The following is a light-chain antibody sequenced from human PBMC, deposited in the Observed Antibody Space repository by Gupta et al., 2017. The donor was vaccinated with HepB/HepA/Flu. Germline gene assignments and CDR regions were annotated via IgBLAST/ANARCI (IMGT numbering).Light chain of an antibody. CDR2: DAS. CDR3: QQRSNWPLT. V-gene: IGKV3-11*01. J-gene: IGKJ4*01. CDR1: QSVSSY. Sequence: EIVLTQSPVTLSLSPGERATLSCRASQSVSSYLAWYQQKPGQAPRLLIYDASNRATGIPARFSGSGSGTEFTLTISSLEPEDFAVYYCQQRSNWPLTFGGGTKVEIK.